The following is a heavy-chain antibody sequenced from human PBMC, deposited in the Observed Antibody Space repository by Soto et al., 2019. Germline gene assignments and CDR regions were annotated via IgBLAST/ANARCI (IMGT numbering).Heavy chain of an antibody. J-gene: IGHJ4*02. CDR1: GYTLSELF. CDR3: ATGFPQWELLQY. V-gene: IGHV1-24*01. Sequence: QVQLVQSGAEVKKPGASVKVSCKVSGYTLSELFVHWVRQAPGKGLEWLGGFDPEEGNTIYAQNFRGRVTMTDDTSTDTAHMERSSLRSDDTAVYYCATGFPQWELLQYWGQGTLLTVSS. D-gene: IGHD1-26*01. CDR2: FDPEEGNT.